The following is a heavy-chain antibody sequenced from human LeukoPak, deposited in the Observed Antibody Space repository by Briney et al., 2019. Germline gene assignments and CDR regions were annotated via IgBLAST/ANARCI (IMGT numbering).Heavy chain of an antibody. CDR3: AKAQDIVVVPGGVFDY. CDR1: GFTFSSDA. CDR2: ISGSGGST. J-gene: IGHJ4*02. V-gene: IGHV3-23*01. Sequence: GGSLRLSCAASGFTFSSDAMSWGPQAPGKGLEWVSAISGSGGSTYYADSVKGRFTISRDNSKNTLYLQMNSLRAEDTAVYYCAKAQDIVVVPGGVFDYWGQGTLVTVSS. D-gene: IGHD2-2*01.